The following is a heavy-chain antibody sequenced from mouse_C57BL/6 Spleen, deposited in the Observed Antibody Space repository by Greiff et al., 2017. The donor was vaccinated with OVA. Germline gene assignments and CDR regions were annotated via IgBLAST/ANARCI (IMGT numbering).Heavy chain of an antibody. CDR1: GYSFTGYY. Sequence: VQLQQSGPELVKPGASVKISCKASGYSFTGYYMNWVKQSPEKSLEWIGEINPSTGGTTYNQKFKAKATLTVDKSSSTAYMQLKSLTSEDSAVYYCARGGFITTVVGGFDYWGQGTTLTVSS. V-gene: IGHV1-42*01. J-gene: IGHJ2*01. CDR2: INPSTGGT. D-gene: IGHD1-1*01. CDR3: ARGGFITTVVGGFDY.